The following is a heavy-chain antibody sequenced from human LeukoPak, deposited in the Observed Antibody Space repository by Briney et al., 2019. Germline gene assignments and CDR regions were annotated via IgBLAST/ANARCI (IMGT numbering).Heavy chain of an antibody. Sequence: SSETLSLTCTVSGGSISSSSYYWGWIRQPPGKGLEWIGYIYYSGSTYYNPSLKSRVTISVDTSKNQFSLKLSSVTAADTAVYYCAREDSSGYYPNWYFDLWGRGTLVTVSS. V-gene: IGHV4-30-4*08. CDR3: AREDSSGYYPNWYFDL. CDR1: GGSISSSSYY. D-gene: IGHD3-22*01. J-gene: IGHJ2*01. CDR2: IYYSGST.